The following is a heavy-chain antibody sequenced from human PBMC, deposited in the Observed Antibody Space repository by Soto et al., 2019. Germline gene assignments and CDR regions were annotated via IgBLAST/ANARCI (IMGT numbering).Heavy chain of an antibody. CDR2: IYGGGTT. D-gene: IGHD6-19*01. J-gene: IGHJ4*02. CDR3: VQTTGWPGFDF. V-gene: IGHV3-53*01. Sequence: GGSLRLSCAASGFTFSSYSMNWVRQAPGKGLEWVSVIYGGGTTYYADPVKGRFTISRDTSKNTLYLQMNSLRAEDTAVYYCVQTTGWPGFDFWGQGTLVTVSS. CDR1: GFTFSSYS.